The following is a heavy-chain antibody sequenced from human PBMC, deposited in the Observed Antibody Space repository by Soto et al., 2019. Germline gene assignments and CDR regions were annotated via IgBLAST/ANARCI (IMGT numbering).Heavy chain of an antibody. CDR3: ARESAGRFDP. J-gene: IGHJ5*02. Sequence: PGGSLRLSCAASGFTFSSYAMHWVRQAPGKGLEWVAVISYDGSNKYYADSVKGRFTISRDNSKNTLYLQMNSLRSDDTAVYYCARESAGRFDPWGQGTLVTVSS. CDR2: ISYDGSNK. CDR1: GFTFSSYA. D-gene: IGHD1-26*01. V-gene: IGHV3-30-3*01.